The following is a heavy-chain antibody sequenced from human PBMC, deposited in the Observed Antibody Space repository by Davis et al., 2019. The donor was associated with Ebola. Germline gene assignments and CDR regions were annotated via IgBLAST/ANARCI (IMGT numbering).Heavy chain of an antibody. V-gene: IGHV3-23*01. CDR2: ISGSGYTR. Sequence: GESLKISCAASGFTFSTYSMNWVRQAPGKGLEWVSSISGSGYTRQYAGSVEGRFTISRDNSKNTLSLQMNSLRGEDTAFYYCAKGRTIPLALDFWGRGTLVTVSS. CDR3: AKGRTIPLALDF. CDR1: GFTFSTYS. D-gene: IGHD2-2*02. J-gene: IGHJ4*02.